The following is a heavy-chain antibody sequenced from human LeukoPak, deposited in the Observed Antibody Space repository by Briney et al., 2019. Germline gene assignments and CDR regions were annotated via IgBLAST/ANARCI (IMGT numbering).Heavy chain of an antibody. D-gene: IGHD3-3*01. Sequence: GGSLRLSCAASGFTFSNNWMTWVRQAPGKGLEWVASVKKDGSEKYYVDSVKGRFTISRDNAKNSLYLQMNSLRAEDTAVYYCAGNPNYDFWSGYYAPFDYWGQGTLVTVSS. CDR1: GFTFSNNW. J-gene: IGHJ4*02. V-gene: IGHV3-7*01. CDR3: AGNPNYDFWSGYYAPFDY. CDR2: VKKDGSEK.